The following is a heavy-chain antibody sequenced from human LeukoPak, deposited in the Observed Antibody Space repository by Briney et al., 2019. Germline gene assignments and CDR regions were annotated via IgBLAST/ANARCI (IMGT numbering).Heavy chain of an antibody. J-gene: IGHJ1*01. CDR1: GFTFSSYG. Sequence: GGSLRLSCAASGFTFSSYGMSWVRQAPGKGLEWVSGISLNGGSSGYADSVKGRFTISRDNSKNTVYLQMNSLRAEDTAVYYCAKDGAWGRFQHWGQGTLVTVSS. V-gene: IGHV3-23*01. CDR2: ISLNGGSS. D-gene: IGHD2-21*02. CDR3: AKDGAWGRFQH.